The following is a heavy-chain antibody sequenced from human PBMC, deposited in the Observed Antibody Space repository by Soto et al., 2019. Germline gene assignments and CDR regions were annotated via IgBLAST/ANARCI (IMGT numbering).Heavy chain of an antibody. CDR1: GFTFDTYT. CDR3: ARGSVSKSGHLWYFDL. Sequence: GGSLRLSCTASGFTFDTYTMNWLRQAPGRGLEWVSSISATTTYKYYAASVEGRFTIPRDNAKNSLYLQTNSLGAEDTAVYYCARGSVSKSGHLWYFDLWGRGTLVTVSS. J-gene: IGHJ2*01. CDR2: ISATTTYK. V-gene: IGHV3-21*01. D-gene: IGHD2-8*02.